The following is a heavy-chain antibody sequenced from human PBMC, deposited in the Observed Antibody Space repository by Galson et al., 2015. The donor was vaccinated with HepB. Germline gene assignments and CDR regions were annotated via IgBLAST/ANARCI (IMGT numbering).Heavy chain of an antibody. CDR2: ISSSSSYT. CDR3: ARDLYSSSSGYYYGMDV. Sequence: SLRLSCAASGFTFSDYHMSWIRQAPGKGLEWVSYISSSSSYTNYADSVKGRFTISRDNAKNSLYLQMNSLRAEDTAVYYCARDLYSSSSGYYYGMDVWGQGTTVTVSS. CDR1: GFTFSDYH. J-gene: IGHJ6*02. D-gene: IGHD6-6*01. V-gene: IGHV3-11*06.